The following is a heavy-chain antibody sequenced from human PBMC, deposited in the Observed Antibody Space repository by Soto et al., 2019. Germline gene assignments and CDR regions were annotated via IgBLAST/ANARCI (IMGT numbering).Heavy chain of an antibody. CDR3: AKDVTIFGVVIQGDFDY. J-gene: IGHJ4*02. D-gene: IGHD3-3*01. CDR1: GFTFSSYA. Sequence: GGSLRLSCAASGFTFSSYAMSWVRQAPGKGLEWVSAISGSGGSTYYADSVKGRFTISRDNSKNTLYLQMNSLGAEDTAVYYCAKDVTIFGVVIQGDFDYWGQGTLVTVSS. V-gene: IGHV3-23*01. CDR2: ISGSGGST.